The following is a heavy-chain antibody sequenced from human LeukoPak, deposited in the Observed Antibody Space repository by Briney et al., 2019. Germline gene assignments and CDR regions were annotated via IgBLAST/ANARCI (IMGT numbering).Heavy chain of an antibody. Sequence: GESLQIPCQGSGSRFTSYWISWVRQLPGKGLEWMGRIDPSDSYTNYSPSFQGHVTISADKSISTAYLQWSSLKASDTAMYYCARHPIRGAFDIWGQGTMVTVSS. CDR2: IDPSDSYT. CDR3: ARHPIRGAFDI. V-gene: IGHV5-10-1*01. CDR1: GSRFTSYW. D-gene: IGHD3-9*01. J-gene: IGHJ3*02.